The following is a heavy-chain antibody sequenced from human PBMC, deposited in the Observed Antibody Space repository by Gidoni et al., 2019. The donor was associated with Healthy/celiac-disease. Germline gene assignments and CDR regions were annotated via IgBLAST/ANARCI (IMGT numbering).Heavy chain of an antibody. CDR1: GYTFTRYA. Sequence: QVQLVQSGSELKKPGASVTVSCKASGYTFTRYAMTWVRQAPGQGLEWMGWINTNTGNPTYAQGFTGRFVFSLDTSVSTAYLQINSLKAEDTAVYYCARGNFVAYTSSSAWEGDPWGQGTLVTVSS. CDR3: ARGNFVAYTSSSAWEGDP. CDR2: INTNTGNP. J-gene: IGHJ5*02. D-gene: IGHD6-6*01. V-gene: IGHV7-4-1*02.